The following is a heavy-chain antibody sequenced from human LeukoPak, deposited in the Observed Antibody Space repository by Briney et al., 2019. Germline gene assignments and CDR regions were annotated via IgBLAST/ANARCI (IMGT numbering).Heavy chain of an antibody. D-gene: IGHD2-15*01. J-gene: IGHJ4*02. CDR1: GGSISRGGYY. V-gene: IGHV4-31*03. CDR2: IYYSGTT. CDR3: VREILYCSGGSCYRGPFDN. Sequence: SETLSLTCTVSGGSISRGGYYWNWIRQNPGKGLEWIGYIYYSGTTFYNPSLKSRVTISVDTSKNQFSLKLSSVTAADTAVYYCVREILYCSGGSCYRGPFDNWGQGTLVTVSA.